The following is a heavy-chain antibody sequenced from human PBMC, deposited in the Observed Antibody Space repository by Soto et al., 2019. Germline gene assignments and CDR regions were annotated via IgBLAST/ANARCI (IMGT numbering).Heavy chain of an antibody. D-gene: IGHD6-13*01. J-gene: IGHJ4*02. Sequence: ASVKVSCKASGSTFATYGFSWVRQAPRQGLEWMGWISASNGNTNYAQKLRGRVTMTTDTSTSTAYMELRSLRSDDTAVFYCARSGRSWKLREFVYPGQGPLVSVST. CDR3: ARSGRSWKLREFVY. CDR1: GSTFATYG. V-gene: IGHV1-18*01. CDR2: ISASNGNT.